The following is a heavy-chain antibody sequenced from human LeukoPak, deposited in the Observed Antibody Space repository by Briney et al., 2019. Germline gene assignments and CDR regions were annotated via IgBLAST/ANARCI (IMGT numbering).Heavy chain of an antibody. V-gene: IGHV3-49*04. CDR2: IRSKAYGGTT. J-gene: IGHJ6*03. Sequence: PGRSLRLSCTASGFTFGDYAMSWVRQAPGKGLEWVGFIRSKAYGGTTEYAASVKGRFTISRDDSKSIAYLQMNSLKTEDTAVYYCTRGAIVVVPAAILGYYYYYMDVWGKGTTVTVSS. CDR1: GFTFGDYA. CDR3: TRGAIVVVPAAILGYYYYYMDV. D-gene: IGHD2-2*01.